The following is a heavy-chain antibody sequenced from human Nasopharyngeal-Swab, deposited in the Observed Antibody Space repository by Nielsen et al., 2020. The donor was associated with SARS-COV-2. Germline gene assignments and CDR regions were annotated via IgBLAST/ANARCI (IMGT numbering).Heavy chain of an antibody. J-gene: IGHJ6*02. V-gene: IGHV3-74*01. CDR1: GFTFSDYY. Sequence: GGSLRLSCAASGFTFSDYYMHWVRQVPGKGLVWVARINRDGSKTSYTDSVTGRFTISRDNAKNTLSLQMNSLKSEDAAIYYCAKGYGSSSVVTQFGIDVWGQGTTVTVSS. CDR3: AKGYGSSSVVTQFGIDV. CDR2: INRDGSKT. D-gene: IGHD2-21*02.